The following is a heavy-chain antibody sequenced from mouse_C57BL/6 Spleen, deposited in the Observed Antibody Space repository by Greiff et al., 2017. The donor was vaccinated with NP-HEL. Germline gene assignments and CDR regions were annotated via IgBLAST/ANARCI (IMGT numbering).Heavy chain of an antibody. CDR2: IDPENGDT. CDR3: TLITSDV. Sequence: VHVKQSGAELVRPGASVKLSCTASGFNIKDDYMHWVKQRPEQGLEWIGWIDPENGDTEYASKFQGKATITADTSSNTAYLQLSSLTSEDTAVYYCTLITSDVWGTGTTVTVSS. CDR1: GFNIKDDY. J-gene: IGHJ1*03. V-gene: IGHV14-4*01.